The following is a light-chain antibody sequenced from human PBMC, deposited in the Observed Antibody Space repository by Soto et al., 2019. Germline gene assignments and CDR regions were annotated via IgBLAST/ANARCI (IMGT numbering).Light chain of an antibody. CDR1: SSNIGSNT. CDR3: AAWDDSLNGHYV. V-gene: IGLV1-44*01. Sequence: SVLTQPPSASGTPGQRVTISCSRSSSNIGSNTVNWYQHLPGTAPKLLIYSNYQRPSGVPDRFSGSKSGTSASLVISGLQSEDEADYYCAAWDDSLNGHYVFGTGTKSPS. CDR2: SNY. J-gene: IGLJ1*01.